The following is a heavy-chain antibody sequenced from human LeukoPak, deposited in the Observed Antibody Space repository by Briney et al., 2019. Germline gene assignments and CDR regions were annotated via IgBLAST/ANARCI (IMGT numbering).Heavy chain of an antibody. CDR2: VIGDGSRS. D-gene: IGHD2-21*02. Sequence: GGSLRLSCAASGFTFSVYWIYWVRQAPGKGLVWVSRVIGDGSRSTYADSVKGRFTISRDNAKNTVYLQMNSLRAEDTAVYYCARNYCGGDCYGYFQHWGQGTLVTVS. V-gene: IGHV3-74*01. J-gene: IGHJ1*01. CDR1: GFTFSVYW. CDR3: ARNYCGGDCYGYFQH.